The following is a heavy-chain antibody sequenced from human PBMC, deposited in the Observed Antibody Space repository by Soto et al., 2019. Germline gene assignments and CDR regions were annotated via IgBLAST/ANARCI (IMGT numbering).Heavy chain of an antibody. CDR3: ARDWYYTIDY. J-gene: IGHJ4*02. D-gene: IGHD3-3*01. CDR2: ITSDGSSI. Sequence: PGGSLRLSCAASGFSFSTTWMHWVRQVPGKGLVWVSRITSDGSSITYADSVKGRFTISRDNAKNTLYLQMNSLRVGDTAVYYCARDWYYTIDYWGQGTPVTVSS. CDR1: GFSFSTTW. V-gene: IGHV3-74*01.